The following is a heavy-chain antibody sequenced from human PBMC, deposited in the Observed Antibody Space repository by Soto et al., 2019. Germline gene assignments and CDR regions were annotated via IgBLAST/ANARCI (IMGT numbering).Heavy chain of an antibody. V-gene: IGHV1-3*01. D-gene: IGHD6-6*01. CDR1: GYTFTSYA. J-gene: IGHJ5*02. CDR2: INAGNGNT. Sequence: ASVKVSCKASGYTFTSYAMHWVRQAPGQRLEWMGWINAGNGNTKYSQKFQGRVTITRDTSASTAYMELSSLRSEVTAVYYCARGYSSSPENWFDPWGQGTLVTVSS. CDR3: ARGYSSSPENWFDP.